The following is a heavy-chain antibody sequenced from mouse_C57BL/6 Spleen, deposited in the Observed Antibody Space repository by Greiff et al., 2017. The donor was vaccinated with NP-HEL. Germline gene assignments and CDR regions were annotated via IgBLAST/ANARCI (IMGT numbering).Heavy chain of an antibody. CDR1: GYTFTSYT. CDR2: INPSSGYT. CDR3: ARGSYDVYRGYFDY. Sequence: VQLQESGAELARPGASVKMSCKASGYTFTSYTMHWVKQRPGQGLEWIGYINPSSGYTKYNQKFKDKATLTADKSSSTAYMQLSSLTSEDSAVYYCARGSYDVYRGYFDYWGQGTTLTVSS. D-gene: IGHD2-3*01. J-gene: IGHJ2*01. V-gene: IGHV1-4*01.